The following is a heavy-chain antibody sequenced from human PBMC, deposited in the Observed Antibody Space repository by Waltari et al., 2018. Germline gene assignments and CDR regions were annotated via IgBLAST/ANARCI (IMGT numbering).Heavy chain of an antibody. CDR3: ARSSQGTTDL. J-gene: IGHJ5*02. CDR1: GYSVTSYW. CDR2: IYPGASDT. Sequence: EVRLVQSGAEVNKPGESLKISCKGSGYSVTSYWIGWVRQLPGKGLEWMGIIYPGASDTRYSPSLQGQVPISADQSISTAYLQWSSLKAADTAMYYCARSSQGTTDLWGQGTLVTVSS. D-gene: IGHD4-17*01. V-gene: IGHV5-51*01.